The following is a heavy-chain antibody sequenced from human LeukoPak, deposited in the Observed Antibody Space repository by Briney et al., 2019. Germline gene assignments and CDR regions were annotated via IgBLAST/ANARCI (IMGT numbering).Heavy chain of an antibody. J-gene: IGHJ4*02. CDR1: GFTVSSNY. CDR2: IYSGGST. CDR3: AGDSISGAVAGYYFDY. D-gene: IGHD6-19*01. V-gene: IGHV3-53*01. Sequence: GGSLRLSCAASGFTVSSNYMSWVRQAPGKGLEWVSVIYSGGSTYYADSVKGRFTISRDNSKNTLYLQMNSLRAEDTAVYYCAGDSISGAVAGYYFDYWGQGTLVTVSS.